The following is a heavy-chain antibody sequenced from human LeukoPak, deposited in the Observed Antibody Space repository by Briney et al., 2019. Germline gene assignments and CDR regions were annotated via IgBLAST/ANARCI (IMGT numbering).Heavy chain of an antibody. D-gene: IGHD6-13*01. V-gene: IGHV7-4-1*02. CDR1: GYTFIGYY. CDR2: INTNTGNP. J-gene: IGHJ4*02. CDR3: ARVANGAAAGTNMGY. Sequence: GASVKVSCKASGYTFIGYYIHWVRQAPGQGLEWMGWINTNTGNPTYAQGFTGRFVFSLDTSVSTAYLQISSLKAEDTAVYYCARVANGAAAGTNMGYWGQGTLVTVSS.